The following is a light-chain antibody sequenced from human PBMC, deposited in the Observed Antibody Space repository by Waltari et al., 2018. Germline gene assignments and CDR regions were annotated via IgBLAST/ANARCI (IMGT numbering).Light chain of an antibody. V-gene: IGLV3-1*01. CDR3: QAWDSSNVV. Sequence: SYDLSQPPSVSVSPGQTASITCSGERLGRRYVCWYQQKSRQSPVLVTYQDYKRPSGIPERFSGSNSRNIATLTITGTQPMDEADYYCQAWDSSNVVFGGGTKLTVL. CDR1: RLGRRY. CDR2: QDY. J-gene: IGLJ2*01.